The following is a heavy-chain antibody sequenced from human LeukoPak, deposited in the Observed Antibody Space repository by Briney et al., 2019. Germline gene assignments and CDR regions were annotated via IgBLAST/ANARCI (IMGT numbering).Heavy chain of an antibody. D-gene: IGHD5-18*01. Sequence: GGSLRLSCAASGFTFSSYWMHWVRQAPGKGLEWVSYISSSGSTIYYADSVKRRFTISRDNSKNTLYLQMNSLRAEDTAVYYCAKVGYSYGHYYYYMDVWGKGTTVTVSS. CDR3: AKVGYSYGHYYYYMDV. CDR1: GFTFSSYW. J-gene: IGHJ6*03. CDR2: ISSSGSTI. V-gene: IGHV3-48*01.